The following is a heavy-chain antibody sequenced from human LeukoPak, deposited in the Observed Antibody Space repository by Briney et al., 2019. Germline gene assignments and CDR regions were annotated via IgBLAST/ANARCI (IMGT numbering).Heavy chain of an antibody. D-gene: IGHD1-1*01. Sequence: SETLSLTCTVSGGSISNYYWSWIRQPPGKGLEWIGYIYYSGSTNYNPSLKSRVTISIDTSKNQFSLKLSSVTAADTAVYYCARVGGTNYYYYGMDVWGQGTTVTVSS. CDR2: IYYSGST. CDR1: GGSISNYY. V-gene: IGHV4-59*01. CDR3: ARVGGTNYYYYGMDV. J-gene: IGHJ6*02.